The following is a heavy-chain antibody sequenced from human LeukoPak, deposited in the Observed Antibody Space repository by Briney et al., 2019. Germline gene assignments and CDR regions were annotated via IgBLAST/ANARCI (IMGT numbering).Heavy chain of an antibody. D-gene: IGHD3-10*01. CDR2: FDPEDGET. Sequence: ASVKVSCKVSGYTLTELSMHWVRQAPGKGLEWMGGFDPEDGETIYAQKFQGRVTMTEDTSTDTAYMELSSLRSEGTAVYYCATHLNHYYGSGMSYWGQGTLVTVS. V-gene: IGHV1-24*01. J-gene: IGHJ4*02. CDR1: GYTLTELS. CDR3: ATHLNHYYGSGMSY.